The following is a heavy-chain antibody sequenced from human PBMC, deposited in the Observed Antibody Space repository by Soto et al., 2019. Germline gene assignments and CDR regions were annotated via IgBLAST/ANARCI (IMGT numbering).Heavy chain of an antibody. Sequence: SETLSLTCALDGGSVNGYYWNWIRQPPGKGLEWIGEINHTGGTHYNPSPKSRVTMSVDTSKNQFSLRLSSVTAADTAIYYCATRITVFGLLIPPFYPWGQGTQVTVAS. CDR1: GGSVNGYY. J-gene: IGHJ5*02. CDR2: INHTGGT. CDR3: ATRITVFGLLIPPFYP. D-gene: IGHD3-3*01. V-gene: IGHV4-34*01.